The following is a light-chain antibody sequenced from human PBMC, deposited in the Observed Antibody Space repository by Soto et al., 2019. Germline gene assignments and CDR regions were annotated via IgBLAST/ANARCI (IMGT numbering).Light chain of an antibody. Sequence: DVEMTQSPSSLSASVGDRVTITCRASQSISSYLNWYQQKPRKAPKRLIYAASSWQSGVPARFSGSGSGTDFTLTISSLQPEDFATYYCQQSYSTPPWTFGQGTKVDI. J-gene: IGKJ1*01. V-gene: IGKV1-39*01. CDR1: QSISSY. CDR3: QQSYSTPPWT. CDR2: AAS.